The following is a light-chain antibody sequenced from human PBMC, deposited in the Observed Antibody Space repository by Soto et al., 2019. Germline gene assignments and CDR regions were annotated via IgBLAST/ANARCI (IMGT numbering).Light chain of an antibody. CDR1: QSVTNNF. Sequence: EIVLTQSPGTLSLSPGEKATLSCRASQSVTNNFLAWYQQKSGQAPRLLIHAASTRAPGIPDRFSGSGSGTDFTLTISGLEPEDFAVYYCQHYGTSPWTFGQGTEVEIK. CDR3: QHYGTSPWT. CDR2: AAS. J-gene: IGKJ1*01. V-gene: IGKV3-20*01.